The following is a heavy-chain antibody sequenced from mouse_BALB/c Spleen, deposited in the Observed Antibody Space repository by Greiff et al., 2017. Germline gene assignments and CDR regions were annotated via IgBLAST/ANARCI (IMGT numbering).Heavy chain of an antibody. CDR1: GYSITSGYY. CDR3: ARDSYGNYAY. D-gene: IGHD2-10*02. Sequence: ESGPGLVKPSQSLSLTCSVTGYSITSGYYWNWIRQFPGNKLEWMGYISYDGSNNYNPSLKNRISITRDTSKNQFFLKLNSVTTEDTATYYCARDSYGNYAYWGQGTLVTVSA. CDR2: ISYDGSN. J-gene: IGHJ3*01. V-gene: IGHV3-6*02.